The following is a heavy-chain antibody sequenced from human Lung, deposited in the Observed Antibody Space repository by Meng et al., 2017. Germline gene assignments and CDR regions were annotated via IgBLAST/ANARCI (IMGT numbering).Heavy chain of an antibody. CDR3: TWDDKAVSDY. CDR1: GFYFNNAV. CDR2: IKSNTDGRTA. J-gene: IGHJ4*02. V-gene: IGHV3-15*01. D-gene: IGHD1-26*01. Sequence: VEAWRDLVKPGVSLKVSCASSGFYFNNAVMSGVRQAPGKGREWVGRIKSNTDGRTAEDAAPVTGKFTISRDDSKSTMYLQMSGLIIDDTGVYYCTWDDKAVSDYWGQGTLVTVSS.